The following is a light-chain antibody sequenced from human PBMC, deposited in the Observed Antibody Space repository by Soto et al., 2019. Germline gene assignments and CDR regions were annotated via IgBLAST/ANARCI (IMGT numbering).Light chain of an antibody. Sequence: AIQMTQSPSSLSASEGDRVIITCRASQGIRNDLGWYQQKPGKAPKLLIYAASSLQSGVPSRFSGSGSGTDFTLTISSLQPEDFATYYCLQDYNYPPTFGQGTKVEIK. CDR3: LQDYNYPPT. J-gene: IGKJ1*01. CDR1: QGIRND. V-gene: IGKV1-6*01. CDR2: AAS.